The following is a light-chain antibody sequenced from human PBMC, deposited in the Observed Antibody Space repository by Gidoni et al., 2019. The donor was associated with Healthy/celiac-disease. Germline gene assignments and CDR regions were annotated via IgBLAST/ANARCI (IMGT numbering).Light chain of an antibody. V-gene: IGLV10-54*01. Sequence: QAGLTQPPSVSKGLRQPATLTCTGNSNNVGNQGAAWLQQHQGHPPKLLSYRNNNRPSGISERLSASRSGNTASLTITGLQPEDEADYYCSAWDSSLSAWVFGGGTKLTV. CDR1: SNNVGNQG. CDR2: RNN. CDR3: SAWDSSLSAWV. J-gene: IGLJ3*02.